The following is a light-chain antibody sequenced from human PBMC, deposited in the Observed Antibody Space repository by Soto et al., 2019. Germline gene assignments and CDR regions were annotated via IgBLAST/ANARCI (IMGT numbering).Light chain of an antibody. CDR2: DVN. CDR1: SSDVGGYNY. Sequence: QSVLTQPASVSGSPGQSITISCTGTSSDVGGYNYVSWYQQLPGKAPKLMIYDVNNRPSGVSNRFSGSKSGNTASLTISGLQAEDEADYYCSSYTGSSTFVFGTGT. J-gene: IGLJ1*01. V-gene: IGLV2-14*01. CDR3: SSYTGSSTFV.